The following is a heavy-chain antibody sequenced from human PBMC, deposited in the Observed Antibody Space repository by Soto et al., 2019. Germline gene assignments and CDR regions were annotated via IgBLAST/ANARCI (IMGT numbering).Heavy chain of an antibody. D-gene: IGHD2-8*01. CDR2: MWPSGGT. Sequence: SETLSLTCAVSGVSISSTNWWTCVRQAPGKGLEWIGEMWPSGGTTYNPSLQNRVTISVDNSKNHLSLTLTSVTAADTAIYYCARCLHCSNGGRFDPWGQGALVTVSS. CDR3: ARCLHCSNGGRFDP. V-gene: IGHV4-4*02. CDR1: GVSISSTNW. J-gene: IGHJ5*02.